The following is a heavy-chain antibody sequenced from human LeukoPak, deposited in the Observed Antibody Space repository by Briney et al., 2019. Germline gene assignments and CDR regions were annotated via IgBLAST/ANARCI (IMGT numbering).Heavy chain of an antibody. V-gene: IGHV3-15*01. CDR2: IKSKTDGGTT. CDR3: TTDPTVTTRSGYYYYGMDV. J-gene: IGHJ6*02. CDR1: GFTFSNAW. D-gene: IGHD4-17*01. Sequence: GGSLRLSCAASGFTFSNAWMSCGRQAPGRGVECVGRIKSKTDGGTTDYAAPVKGRFTISRDDSKNTMYLQMNSLKTEDTAVYYCTTDPTVTTRSGYYYYGMDVWGQGTTVTVSS.